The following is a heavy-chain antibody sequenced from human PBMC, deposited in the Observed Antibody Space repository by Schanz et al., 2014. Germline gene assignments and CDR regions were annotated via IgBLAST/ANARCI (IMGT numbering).Heavy chain of an antibody. D-gene: IGHD3-10*01. Sequence: EVQLLESGGGLVQPGGSLRLSCATSGFSFSSYAINWVRQAPGKGLEWVSGISGSGASTYYADSVKGRFTISRDNSNKTVDRQVNSLRAECTALYYCVRDELLWFGEVLALDYWGQGALVTVSS. CDR2: ISGSGAST. V-gene: IGHV3-23*01. CDR3: VRDELLWFGEVLALDY. CDR1: GFSFSSYA. J-gene: IGHJ4*02.